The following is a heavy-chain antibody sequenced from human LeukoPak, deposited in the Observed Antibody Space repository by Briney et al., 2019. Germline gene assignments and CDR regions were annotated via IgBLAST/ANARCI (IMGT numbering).Heavy chain of an antibody. CDR1: GFTFSDYY. V-gene: IGHV3-30*03. J-gene: IGHJ4*02. Sequence: PGGSLRLSCAASGFTFSDYYMSWIRQAPGKGLEWVAVISYDGSNKYYADSVKGRFTISRDNSKNTLYLQMNSLRPEDTAVYYCARGWDITILPTALDYWGQGTLVTVSS. CDR3: ARGWDITILPTALDY. D-gene: IGHD2-2*01. CDR2: ISYDGSNK.